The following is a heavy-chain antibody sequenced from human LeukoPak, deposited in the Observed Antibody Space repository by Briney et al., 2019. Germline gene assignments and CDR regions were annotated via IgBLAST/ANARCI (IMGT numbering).Heavy chain of an antibody. Sequence: ASVKVSCKASGGTFSSYAISWVRQAPGQGLEWMGRIIPIFGRANYAQKFQGRVTITTDESTSTAYMELSSLRSEDTAVYYCARDRPFPYYYDSSGYYSPAPYYYYYMDVWGKGTTATVSS. V-gene: IGHV1-69*05. CDR2: IIPIFGRA. D-gene: IGHD3-22*01. J-gene: IGHJ6*03. CDR3: ARDRPFPYYYDSSGYYSPAPYYYYYMDV. CDR1: GGTFSSYA.